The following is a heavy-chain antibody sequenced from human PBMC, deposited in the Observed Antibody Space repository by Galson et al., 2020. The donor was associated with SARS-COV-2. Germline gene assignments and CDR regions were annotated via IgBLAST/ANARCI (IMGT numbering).Heavy chain of an antibody. CDR1: GFTFSRSW. CDR3: AGMATTAT. V-gene: IGHV3-74*01. J-gene: IGHJ4*02. D-gene: IGHD6-13*01. CDR2: INTDGSNT. Sequence: GGSLRLSCAASGFTFSRSWMHWVRQPPGKGLVWVSRINTDGSNTAYADSVKGRFTISRDNAKNTLYLQMNSLRAEDTAVYYCAGMATTATWGQGTLVTVSS.